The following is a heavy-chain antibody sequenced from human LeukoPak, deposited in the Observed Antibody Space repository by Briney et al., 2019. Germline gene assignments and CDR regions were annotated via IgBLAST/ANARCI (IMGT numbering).Heavy chain of an antibody. D-gene: IGHD6-13*01. J-gene: IGHJ1*01. V-gene: IGHV3-30*03. CDR1: GFTFSSYG. CDR2: ISYDGSNK. CDR3: ARAEGGYSSIRGYFQH. Sequence: GGSLRLSCSASGFTFSSYGMHWVRQAPGKGLEWVAVISYDGSNKYYADSVKGRFTISRDNSKNTLYLQMNSLRAEDTAVYYCARAEGGYSSIRGYFQHWGQGTLVTVSS.